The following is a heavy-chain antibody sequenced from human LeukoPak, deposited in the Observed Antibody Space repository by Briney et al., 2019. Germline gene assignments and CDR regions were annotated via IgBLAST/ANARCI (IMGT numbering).Heavy chain of an antibody. J-gene: IGHJ6*02. D-gene: IGHD4-17*01. Sequence: GGSLRLSCAASGFTFSSYSMNWVRQAPGKGLEWVSSISSSSSYIHYADSVKGRFTISRDNAKYSLYLQMNSLRAEDTAVYYCAGSKVTTRATVTTFYYYYYGMDVWGQGTTVTVSS. CDR3: AGSKVTTRATVTTFYYYYYGMDV. CDR2: ISSSSSYI. CDR1: GFTFSSYS. V-gene: IGHV3-21*01.